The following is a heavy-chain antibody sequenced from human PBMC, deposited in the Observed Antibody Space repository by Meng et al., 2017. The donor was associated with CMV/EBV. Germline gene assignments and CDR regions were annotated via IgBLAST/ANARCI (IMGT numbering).Heavy chain of an antibody. D-gene: IGHD2-2*01. V-gene: IGHV3-30*02. CDR1: GFTFSSYG. CDR3: AKDHKSCSSTSCYFL. Sequence: GGSLRLSCAASGFTFSSYGMHWVRQAPGKGLEWVAFIRYDGSNKYYADSVKGRFTISRDNSKNTLYLQMNSLRAEDTAVYYCAKDHKSCSSTSCYFLWDQGTLVTVSS. CDR2: IRYDGSNK. J-gene: IGHJ1*01.